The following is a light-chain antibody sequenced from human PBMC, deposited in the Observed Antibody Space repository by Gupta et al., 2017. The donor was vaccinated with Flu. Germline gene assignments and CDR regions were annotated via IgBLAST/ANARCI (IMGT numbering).Light chain of an antibody. CDR3: QQRSNSYT. CDR2: DAS. Sequence: ELVLTQSPATLSLSPGERATLSCRASQSVSSYLAWYQQKPGQAPRLLIYDASNRATGIPARFSGSGSGTDFTLTISSLEPEDFAVYYCQQRSNSYTFGQGTKVEIK. V-gene: IGKV3-11*01. CDR1: QSVSSY. J-gene: IGKJ2*01.